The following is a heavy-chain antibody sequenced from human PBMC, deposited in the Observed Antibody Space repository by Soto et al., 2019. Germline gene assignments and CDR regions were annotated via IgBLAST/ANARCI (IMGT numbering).Heavy chain of an antibody. J-gene: IGHJ5*02. CDR3: ARSLYSISSWFDP. CDR1: GGSISSSSYY. CDR2: IDYSGST. V-gene: IGHV4-61*05. Sequence: SETLSLTCTVSGGSISSSSYYWGWIRQPPGKGLEWIGYIDYSGSTNYNPSLKSRVTMSVDTSKNQFSLKLSSVTAADTAVDYCARSLYSISSWFDPWGQGTLVTVSS. D-gene: IGHD6-6*01.